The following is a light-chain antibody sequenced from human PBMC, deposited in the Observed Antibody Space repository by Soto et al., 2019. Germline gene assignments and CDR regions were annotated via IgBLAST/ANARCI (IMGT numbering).Light chain of an antibody. CDR3: QQLNSYPWT. Sequence: DIQLTQSPSFLSTSVGDSVTITCRASQGISTYLAWYQQKPGEAPKLPISAAITLQGGVPSRFSGSGSGTEFTLTINSLQPEDFATYYCQQLNSYPWTFGQGTKVDIK. V-gene: IGKV1-9*01. J-gene: IGKJ1*01. CDR1: QGISTY. CDR2: AAI.